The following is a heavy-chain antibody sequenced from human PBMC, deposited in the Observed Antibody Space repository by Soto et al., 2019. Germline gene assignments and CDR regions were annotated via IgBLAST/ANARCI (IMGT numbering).Heavy chain of an antibody. CDR3: ARLGGTGYYAGSVY. CDR1: GLTFRSYC. V-gene: IGHV3-20*04. D-gene: IGHD3-9*01. CDR2: INSNGGSL. Sequence: GGSLRLSCAASGLTFRSYCMHWVRQAPGKGLEWVSGINSNGGSLGYADSVKGRFTISTDNVKNSLYLQMNSLRAEDTALYYCARLGGTGYYAGSVYWGQGTQVTVSS. J-gene: IGHJ4*02.